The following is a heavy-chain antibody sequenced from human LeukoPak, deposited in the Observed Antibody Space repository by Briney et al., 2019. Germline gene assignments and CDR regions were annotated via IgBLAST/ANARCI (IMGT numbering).Heavy chain of an antibody. CDR3: ARGRKYCSSTSCYPTDY. CDR2: INSNSGGI. J-gene: IGHJ4*02. Sequence: ASVKVSCKASGYTFTGYYMHWVRQAPGQGLEWMGWINSNSGGINYVQKFQGRVTMTRDTPISTAYMELSRLRSDDTAVYYCARGRKYCSSTSCYPTDYWGQGTLVTVSS. CDR1: GYTFTGYY. D-gene: IGHD2-2*01. V-gene: IGHV1-2*02.